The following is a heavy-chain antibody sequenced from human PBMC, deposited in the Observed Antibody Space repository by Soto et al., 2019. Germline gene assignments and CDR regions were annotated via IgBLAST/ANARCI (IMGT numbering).Heavy chain of an antibody. Sequence: GGSLRLSCAASGFTFSSYAMSWVRQAPGKGLEWVSAISGSGGSTYYADSVKGRFTISRDNSKNTLYLQMNSLRAEDTAVYYCAKGAGEDIVVVVEGYFQHWGQGTLVTVSS. CDR2: ISGSGGST. D-gene: IGHD2-15*01. V-gene: IGHV3-23*01. CDR1: GFTFSSYA. CDR3: AKGAGEDIVVVVEGYFQH. J-gene: IGHJ1*01.